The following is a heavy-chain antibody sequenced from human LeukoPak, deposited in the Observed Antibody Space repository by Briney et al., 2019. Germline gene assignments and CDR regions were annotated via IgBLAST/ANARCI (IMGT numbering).Heavy chain of an antibody. J-gene: IGHJ3*02. V-gene: IGHV3-48*04. Sequence: GSLRLSCAASGFTFSSYSMNWVRQAPVKGLEWVSYISSSSSTIYYADSVKGRFTISRDNAKNSLYLQMNSLRAEDTAVYYCARGGRFGELLSGPHDAFDIWGQGTMVTVSS. CDR2: ISSSSSTI. CDR1: GFTFSSYS. D-gene: IGHD3-10*01. CDR3: ARGGRFGELLSGPHDAFDI.